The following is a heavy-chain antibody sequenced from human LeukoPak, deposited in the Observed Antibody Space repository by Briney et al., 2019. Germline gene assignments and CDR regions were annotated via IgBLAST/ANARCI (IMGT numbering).Heavy chain of an antibody. Sequence: SETLSLTCTVSGGSISSYYWSWIRQPPGKGLEWIGYIYYSGSTNYNPSLKSRVTISVDTSNNQFSLKLSSVTAADTAVYYCASLMGSGSWYSWFDPWGQGTLVTVSS. CDR1: GGSISSYY. J-gene: IGHJ5*02. CDR2: IYYSGST. D-gene: IGHD6-13*01. V-gene: IGHV4-59*01. CDR3: ASLMGSGSWYSWFDP.